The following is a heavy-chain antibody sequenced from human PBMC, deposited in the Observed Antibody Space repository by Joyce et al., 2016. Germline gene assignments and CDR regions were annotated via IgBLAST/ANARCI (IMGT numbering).Heavy chain of an antibody. Sequence: EVQLVESGGGLVQPGGSLRLSCAASGFTFSTYSMNWVRQAPGKVLEWVSYIRSSSSTTYCADSVKGQLTISRDKAKNSLYLQMNSRGAEDTAVYYCAGDSGSYSGAPAIWGQGTMVTVSS. CDR2: IRSSSSTT. D-gene: IGHD1-26*01. CDR3: AGDSGSYSGAPAI. CDR1: GFTFSTYS. J-gene: IGHJ3*02. V-gene: IGHV3-48*01.